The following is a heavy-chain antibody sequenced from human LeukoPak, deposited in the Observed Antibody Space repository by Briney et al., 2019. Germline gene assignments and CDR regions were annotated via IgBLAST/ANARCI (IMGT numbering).Heavy chain of an antibody. CDR2: IYTSGSP. J-gene: IGHJ4*02. D-gene: IGHD4-17*01. CDR1: GGSISSYY. CDR3: ARGYGDYDY. V-gene: IGHV4-4*07. Sequence: SETLSLTCTVSGGSISSYYWSWIRQPAGGGLEWIGRIYTSGSPSYNPSLKSRVTMSVDTSKNQFSLKLSSVTAADTAVYYCARGYGDYDYWGQGTLVTVSS.